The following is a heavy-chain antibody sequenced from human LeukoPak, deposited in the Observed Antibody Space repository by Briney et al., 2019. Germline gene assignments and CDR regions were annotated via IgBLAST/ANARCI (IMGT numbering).Heavy chain of an antibody. CDR2: INHSGST. CDR1: NDSFSNYY. Sequence: SETLSLTCTVSNDSFSNYYWTWIRQSPGKGLEWIGEINHSGSTNYNPSLKSRVTISVDTPKNQFSLKLSSVTAADTAVYYCARGRKLDTYYYYYYMDVWGKGTTVTVSS. D-gene: IGHD6-6*01. V-gene: IGHV4-34*01. CDR3: ARGRKLDTYYYYYYMDV. J-gene: IGHJ6*03.